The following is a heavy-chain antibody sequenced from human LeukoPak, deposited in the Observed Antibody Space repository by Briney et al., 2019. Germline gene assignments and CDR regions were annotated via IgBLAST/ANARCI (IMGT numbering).Heavy chain of an antibody. CDR3: ATLGDYGGNRGLGSPDY. Sequence: GASVKVSCKASGGTFSSYAISWVRQAPGQGLEWMGRIIPIFGTASYAQKYQGRVTITTDESTSTAYMELSSLRSEDTAVYYCATLGDYGGNRGLGSPDYWGQGTLVTVSS. V-gene: IGHV1-69*05. CDR2: IIPIFGTA. CDR1: GGTFSSYA. J-gene: IGHJ4*02. D-gene: IGHD4-23*01.